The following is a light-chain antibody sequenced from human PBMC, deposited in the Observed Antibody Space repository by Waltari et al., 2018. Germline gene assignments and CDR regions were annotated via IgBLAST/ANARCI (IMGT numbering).Light chain of an antibody. CDR2: GAS. Sequence: EIVMTQSPATLSVSPGERATLSCRASQTVTSNLAWYQQKPGQAPRLLIFGASNRATGTPARFSGSGSGTEFTLTISSLQSEDFAVYYCQQYDNWPPANTFGQGTKLELK. J-gene: IGKJ2*01. CDR3: QQYDNWPPANT. V-gene: IGKV3-15*01. CDR1: QTVTSN.